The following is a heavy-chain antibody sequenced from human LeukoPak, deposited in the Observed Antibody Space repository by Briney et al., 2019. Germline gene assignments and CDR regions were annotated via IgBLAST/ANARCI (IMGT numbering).Heavy chain of an antibody. CDR3: ARMDPALYYYYYGMDV. CDR2: INHSGST. J-gene: IGHJ6*02. Sequence: SETLSLTCAVYGGSFSGYYWSWIRQPPGKGLEWIGEINHSGSTNYNPSLKSRVTISVDTSKNQFPLKLSSVTAADTAVYYCARMDPALYYYYYGMDVWGQGTTVTVSS. D-gene: IGHD3/OR15-3a*01. CDR1: GGSFSGYY. V-gene: IGHV4-34*01.